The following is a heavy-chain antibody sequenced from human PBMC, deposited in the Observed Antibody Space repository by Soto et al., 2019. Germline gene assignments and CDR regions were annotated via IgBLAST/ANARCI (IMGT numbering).Heavy chain of an antibody. Sequence: DSLKIPCNGSGYSFTSSWIGWVRQMPGKGLAWMGIVYPVDSEIRYSPSFQGQVTISADKSISTSYLQSSSRKASDTPMCYCARHSEGTVSPDYLGPGTLVTAST. CDR3: ARHSEGTVSPDY. V-gene: IGHV5-51*01. CDR1: GYSFTSSW. D-gene: IGHD4-17*01. J-gene: IGHJ4*02. CDR2: VYPVDSEI.